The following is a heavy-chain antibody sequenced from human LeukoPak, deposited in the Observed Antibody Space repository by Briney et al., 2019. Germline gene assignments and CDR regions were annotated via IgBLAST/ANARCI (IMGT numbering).Heavy chain of an antibody. CDR3: ASRVWTAFDI. CDR2: IYHSGST. D-gene: IGHD6-6*01. Sequence: PSETLSLTCAVSGYSISSGYYWGWIRQPPGKGLEWIGSIYHSGSTYYNPSLKSRVTISVDTSKNQFSLKLSSVTAADTAVYYCASRVWTAFDIWGQGTMVTVSS. V-gene: IGHV4-38-2*01. CDR1: GYSISSGYY. J-gene: IGHJ3*02.